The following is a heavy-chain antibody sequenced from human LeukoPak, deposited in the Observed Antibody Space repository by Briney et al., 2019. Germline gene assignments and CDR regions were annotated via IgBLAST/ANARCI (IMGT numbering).Heavy chain of an antibody. J-gene: IGHJ5*02. Sequence: SETLSLTCTVSGGSIRSRSNYWGWTRQPPGKGLEWIGSIYYTGYTFYNPSLKSRVTISVDTSKNQFSLKLSSVTAADTAVYYCARGYYDILTGTNWFDPWGQGTLVTVSS. CDR2: IYYTGYT. D-gene: IGHD3-9*01. CDR1: GGSIRSRSNY. CDR3: ARGYYDILTGTNWFDP. V-gene: IGHV4-39*07.